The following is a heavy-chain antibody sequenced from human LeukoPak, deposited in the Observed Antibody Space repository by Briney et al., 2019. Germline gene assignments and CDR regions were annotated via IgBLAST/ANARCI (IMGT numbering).Heavy chain of an antibody. D-gene: IGHD1-14*01. CDR3: ARASSEPVISGYLDV. CDR1: GGSLSGYY. V-gene: IGHV4-34*01. Sequence: SETLSLTCAVYGGSLSGYYWSWIRQPPGKGLEWIGEINQSGSTRYNPSLKSRVAILVDSSKNQFSLRLNSVTDADAAFYYCARASSEPVISGYLDVWGRGTTVTVSS. J-gene: IGHJ6*03. CDR2: INQSGST.